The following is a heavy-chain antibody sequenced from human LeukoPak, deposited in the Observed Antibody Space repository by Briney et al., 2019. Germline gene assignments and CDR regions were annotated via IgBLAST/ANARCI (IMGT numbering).Heavy chain of an antibody. CDR1: GFTFSDYW. CDR3: ARIFCSGGSCLDY. Sequence: GGSLRLSCAASGFTFSDYWMHWVRQAPGKGLVWVSRINTDGSGTTYADSVKGRFSISRDNAKNTLYLQMNSLRDEDTAVYYCARIFCSGGSCLDYWGQGTLVTVSS. CDR2: INTDGSGT. D-gene: IGHD2-15*01. J-gene: IGHJ4*02. V-gene: IGHV3-74*01.